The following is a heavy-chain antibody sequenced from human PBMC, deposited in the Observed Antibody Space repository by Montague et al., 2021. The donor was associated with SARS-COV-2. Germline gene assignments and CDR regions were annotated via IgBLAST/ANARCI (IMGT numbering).Heavy chain of an antibody. D-gene: IGHD3-10*01. Sequence: SETLSLTCTVSGGSVSSSPYYWGWIRQPPGRGLEWVGSITYSARTNLSPTLKSRLTISVDSSENQLSLRLSSVTAADAAVYYCASSYYYGSGTYVYNYYMDVWGKGTTVTVSS. J-gene: IGHJ6*03. V-gene: IGHV4-39*01. CDR1: GGSVSSSPYY. CDR3: ASSYYYGSGTYVYNYYMDV. CDR2: ITYSART.